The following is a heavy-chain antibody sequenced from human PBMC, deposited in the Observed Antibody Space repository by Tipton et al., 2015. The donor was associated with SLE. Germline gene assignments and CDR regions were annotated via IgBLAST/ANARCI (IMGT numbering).Heavy chain of an antibody. Sequence: TLSLTCTVSGGSISSHYWSWIRQPAGKGLEWIGRIYTSGSTNYNPSLKSRVTMSVDTSKNQFSLKLSSVTAADTAVYYCARGSIAAAAPDYWGQGTLVTVSS. V-gene: IGHV4-4*07. CDR2: IYTSGST. CDR1: GGSISSHY. J-gene: IGHJ4*02. CDR3: ARGSIAAAAPDY. D-gene: IGHD6-13*01.